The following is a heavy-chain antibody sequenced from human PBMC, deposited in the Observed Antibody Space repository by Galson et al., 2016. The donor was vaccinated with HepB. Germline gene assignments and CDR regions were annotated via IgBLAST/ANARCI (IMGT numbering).Heavy chain of an antibody. Sequence: ETLSLTCTVSGGSIISNGCYWGWVRQPPGKGLEWIGSIYYSGTTYYNPSLKSRVTMSVYTSTNQFSLKLASVTAADTAVYYCARRNVAPFDFWGQGTLVTVSS. D-gene: IGHD2-8*01. J-gene: IGHJ4*02. CDR3: ARRNVAPFDF. V-gene: IGHV4-39*01. CDR2: IYYSGTT. CDR1: GGSIISNGCY.